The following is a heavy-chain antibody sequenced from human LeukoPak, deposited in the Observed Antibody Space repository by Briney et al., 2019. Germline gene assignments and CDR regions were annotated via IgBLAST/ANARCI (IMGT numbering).Heavy chain of an antibody. CDR1: GGSISSHY. J-gene: IGHJ5*02. CDR3: ARVNGEYQPREDLLEWLFVGFDP. V-gene: IGHV4-59*11. D-gene: IGHD3-3*01. Sequence: SETLSLTCTVSGGSISSHYWSWIRQPPGKGLEWIGYIYYSGSTNYNPSLKSRVTISVDTSKNQFSLKLSSVTAADTAVYYCARVNGEYQPREDLLEWLFVGFDPWGQGTLVTVSS. CDR2: IYYSGST.